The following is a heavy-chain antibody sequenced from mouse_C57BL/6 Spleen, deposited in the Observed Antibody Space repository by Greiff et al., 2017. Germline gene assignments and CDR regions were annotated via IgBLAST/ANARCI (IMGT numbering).Heavy chain of an antibody. V-gene: IGHV1-54*01. Sequence: VQLVESGAELVRPGTSVKVSCKASGYAFTNYLIEWVKQRPGQGLEWIGVINPGSGGTNYNEKFKGKATLTADKSSTTAYMQRSSLTSEDSAVYFCARYDYYFDYWGQGTTLTVSS. J-gene: IGHJ2*01. D-gene: IGHD2-4*01. CDR1: GYAFTNYL. CDR3: ARYDYYFDY. CDR2: INPGSGGT.